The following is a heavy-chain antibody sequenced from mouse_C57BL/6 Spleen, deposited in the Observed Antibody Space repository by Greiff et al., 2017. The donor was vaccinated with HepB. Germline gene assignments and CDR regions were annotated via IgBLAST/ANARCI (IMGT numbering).Heavy chain of an antibody. V-gene: IGHV1-82*01. J-gene: IGHJ1*03. Sequence: QVQLKHSGPELVKPGASVKISCKASGYAFSSSWMNWVKQRPGKGLEWIGRIYPGDGDTNYNGKFKGKATLTADKSSSTAYMQLSSLTSEDSAVYFCARDGYYVLYFDVWGTGTTVTVSS. CDR3: ARDGYYVLYFDV. CDR1: GYAFSSSW. D-gene: IGHD2-3*01. CDR2: IYPGDGDT.